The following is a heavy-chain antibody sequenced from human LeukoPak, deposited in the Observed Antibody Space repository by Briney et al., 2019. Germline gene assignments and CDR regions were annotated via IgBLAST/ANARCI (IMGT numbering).Heavy chain of an antibody. CDR1: GFLVSSCG. CDR2: IWSNGNNK. J-gene: IGHJ6*03. V-gene: IGHV3-33*01. CDR3: ARARVGATTLYYYMDV. D-gene: IGHD1-26*01. Sequence: GGSLRLSCAASGFLVSSCGMHWVRQAPGKGLEWLAVIWSNGNNKYYADSVKGRFTISRDDSKNTLYLQMNSLRAEGTAVYYCARARVGATTLYYYMDVWGKGTTVTVSS.